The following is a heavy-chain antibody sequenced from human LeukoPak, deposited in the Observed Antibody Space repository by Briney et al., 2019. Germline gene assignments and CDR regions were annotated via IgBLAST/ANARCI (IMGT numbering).Heavy chain of an antibody. CDR3: ARCGRRPLYGMDV. D-gene: IGHD2-15*01. V-gene: IGHV4-39*01. Sequence: SETLSLTCTVSGGSISSSTYYWGWIRQPPGKGLEWIGTIYYSGSTYYNPSLQSRVTISVDTSKNQFSLKLSSVTAADTAVYYCARCGRRPLYGMDVWGQGTTVTVSS. J-gene: IGHJ6*02. CDR1: GGSISSSTYY. CDR2: IYYSGST.